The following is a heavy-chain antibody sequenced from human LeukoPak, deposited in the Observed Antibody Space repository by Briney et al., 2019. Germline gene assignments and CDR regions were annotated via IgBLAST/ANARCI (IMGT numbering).Heavy chain of an antibody. CDR3: ARDTSGYDPVYYFDY. D-gene: IGHD5-12*01. CDR2: IIPILGIA. Sequence: ASVKVSCKASGGTFSSYAICWVRQAPGQGLEWMGRIIPILGIANYAQKFQGRVTITADKSTSTAYMELSSLRSEDTAVYYCARDTSGYDPVYYFDYWGQGTLVTVSS. V-gene: IGHV1-69*04. CDR1: GGTFSSYA. J-gene: IGHJ4*02.